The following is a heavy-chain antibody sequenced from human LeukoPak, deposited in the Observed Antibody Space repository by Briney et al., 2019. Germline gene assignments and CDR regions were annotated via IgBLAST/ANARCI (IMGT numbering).Heavy chain of an antibody. CDR1: GYTFTGYY. D-gene: IGHD7-27*01. J-gene: IGHJ5*02. CDR3: ARAPKSLTGGPNWFDP. Sequence: ASVKVSCKASGYTFTGYYMHWVRQAPGQGLEWMGWINPNSGGTNYAQKFQGWVTMTRDTSISTAYIELSRLRSDDTAAYYCARAPKSLTGGPNWFDPWGQGTLVTVSS. CDR2: INPNSGGT. V-gene: IGHV1-2*04.